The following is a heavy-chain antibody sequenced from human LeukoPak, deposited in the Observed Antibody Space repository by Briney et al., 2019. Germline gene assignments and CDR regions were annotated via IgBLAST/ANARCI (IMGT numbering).Heavy chain of an antibody. CDR3: ARVFLWYSSSDSAAFDI. J-gene: IGHJ3*02. CDR2: ISSSGSTI. V-gene: IGHV3-48*04. Sequence: GGSLRLSCAASGFTFSSYWMSWVRQAPGKGLEWVSYISSSGSTIYYADSVKGRFTISRDNAKNSLYLQMNSLRAEDTAVYYCARVFLWYSSSDSAAFDIWGQGTMVTVSS. D-gene: IGHD6-6*01. CDR1: GFTFSSYW.